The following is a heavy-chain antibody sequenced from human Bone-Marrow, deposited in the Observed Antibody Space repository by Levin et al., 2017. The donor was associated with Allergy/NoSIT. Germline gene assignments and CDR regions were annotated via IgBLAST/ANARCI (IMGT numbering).Heavy chain of an antibody. CDR1: GFTFSDYY. D-gene: IGHD4-17*01. J-gene: IGHJ6*02. Sequence: GESLKISCAASGFTFSDYYMSWIRQAPGKGLEWVSYISSSGSTIYYADSVKGRFTISRDNAKNSLYLQMNSLRAEDTAVYYCARVGGWDYGDYEGYYYYGMDVWGQGTTVTVSS. CDR2: ISSSGSTI. V-gene: IGHV3-11*01. CDR3: ARVGGWDYGDYEGYYYYGMDV.